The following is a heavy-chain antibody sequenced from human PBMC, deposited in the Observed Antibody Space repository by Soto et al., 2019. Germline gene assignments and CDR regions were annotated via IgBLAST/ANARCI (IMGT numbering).Heavy chain of an antibody. J-gene: IGHJ6*03. V-gene: IGHV4-34*01. Sequence: SETLSLTCPFNGGSFTGYYWSWIRQPPGQGLEGIGEINHSRSTNYNPSLKSRVTISVDTSKIQFSLKLSSVTAADTAVYYCARVNKCSSTSCYITTRHYYYYMDVWGKGTTVT. CDR2: INHSRST. CDR1: GGSFTGYY. D-gene: IGHD2-2*02. CDR3: ARVNKCSSTSCYITTRHYYYYMDV.